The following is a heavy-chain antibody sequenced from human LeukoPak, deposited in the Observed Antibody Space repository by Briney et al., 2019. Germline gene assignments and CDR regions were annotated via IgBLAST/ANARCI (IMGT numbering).Heavy chain of an antibody. J-gene: IGHJ4*02. V-gene: IGHV4-4*07. D-gene: IGHD2-15*01. CDR1: GGSISSYY. CDR3: VLCSGGSCYSNNYFDY. CDR2: IYASGST. Sequence: SETLSLTCTVSGGSISSYYWSWIRQPAGKGLEWIGRIYASGSTNYNPSLKSRVTMSVDTSKNQFSLKLSSVTAADTAVYYCVLCSGGSCYSNNYFDYWGQGTLVTVSS.